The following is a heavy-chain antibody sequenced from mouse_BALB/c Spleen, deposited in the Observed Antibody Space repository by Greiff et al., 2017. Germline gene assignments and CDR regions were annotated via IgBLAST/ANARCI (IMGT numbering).Heavy chain of an antibody. CDR2: IRNKANGYTT. Sequence: DVKLQESGGGLVQPGGSLRLSCATSGFTFTDYYMSWVRQPPGKALEWLGFIRNKANGYTTEYSASVKGRFTISRDNSQSILYLQMNTLRAEDSATYYCARDTLAYWGQGTLVTVSA. V-gene: IGHV7-3*02. CDR1: GFTFTDYY. J-gene: IGHJ3*01. CDR3: ARDTLAY.